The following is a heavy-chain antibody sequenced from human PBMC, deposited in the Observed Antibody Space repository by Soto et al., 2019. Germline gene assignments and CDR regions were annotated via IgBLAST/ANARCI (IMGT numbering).Heavy chain of an antibody. D-gene: IGHD3-10*01. V-gene: IGHV3-48*01. CDR1: GFTFSSYS. Sequence: EVQLVESGGGLVQPGGSLRLSCAASGFTFSSYSMNWVRQAPGKGLEWVSYISSSSSTIYYADSVKGRFTISRDNAKNSLYLQMNSLRAEDTAVYYCARDPRSYGSGSYSSWFDTWGQGTLVTVSS. J-gene: IGHJ5*02. CDR2: ISSSSSTI. CDR3: ARDPRSYGSGSYSSWFDT.